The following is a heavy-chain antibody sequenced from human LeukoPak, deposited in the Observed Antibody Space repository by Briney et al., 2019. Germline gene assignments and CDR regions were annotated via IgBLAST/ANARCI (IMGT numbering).Heavy chain of an antibody. D-gene: IGHD2-21*01. CDR3: ASLDCGGDCYRVDY. J-gene: IGHJ4*02. Sequence: SETLSLTCTISGGSISSDTYYWSWIRQPPGKGLEWIGYIYHSGSTYYNPSLKSRVTISVDRSKNQFSLKLSSVTAADTAVYYCASLDCGGDCYRVDYWGQGTLVTVSS. V-gene: IGHV4-30-2*01. CDR1: GGSISSDTYY. CDR2: IYHSGST.